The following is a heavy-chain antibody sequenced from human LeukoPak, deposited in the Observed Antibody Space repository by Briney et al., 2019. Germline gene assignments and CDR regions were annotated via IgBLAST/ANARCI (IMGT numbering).Heavy chain of an antibody. Sequence: GGSLRLPCAASGFTFSSYTMNWVRQAPGKGLEWVSAISGSGGSTYYADSVKGRFTISRDNSKNTLYLQMNSLRAEDTAVYYCAKEGITGTAYYYYYGMDVWGQGTTVTVSS. CDR1: GFTFSSYT. V-gene: IGHV3-23*01. J-gene: IGHJ6*02. D-gene: IGHD1-20*01. CDR3: AKEGITGTAYYYYYGMDV. CDR2: ISGSGGST.